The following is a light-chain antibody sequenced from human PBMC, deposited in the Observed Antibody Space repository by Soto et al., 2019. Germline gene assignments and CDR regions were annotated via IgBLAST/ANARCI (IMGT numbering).Light chain of an antibody. CDR2: ASS. V-gene: IGKV1-12*01. Sequence: DIQMTQSPSSVSASVGDTVTITCRACQDILSWLAWYQQKPGEAPRLLIYASSNLQSGVPSRFSGSRSGTDFTLTISSLQPEDFATYYCQQANTFPITFGPGTRLDIK. CDR3: QQANTFPIT. CDR1: QDILSW. J-gene: IGKJ3*01.